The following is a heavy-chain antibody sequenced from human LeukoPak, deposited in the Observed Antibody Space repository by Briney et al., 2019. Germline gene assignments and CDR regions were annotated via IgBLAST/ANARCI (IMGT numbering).Heavy chain of an antibody. D-gene: IGHD2-15*01. J-gene: IGHJ5*02. CDR3: AGTRRYCSGGSCYNWFDP. V-gene: IGHV4-61*02. CDR2: IYASGSP. Sequence: SETLSLTCTGSGGSISSDVYYWRWIRQPAGKGLELIGRIYASGSPTYNSSRKSRITISIDTSKNQFSLKLTSVTAADTAVYYCAGTRRYCSGGSCYNWFDPWGQGTLVTVSS. CDR1: GGSISSDVYY.